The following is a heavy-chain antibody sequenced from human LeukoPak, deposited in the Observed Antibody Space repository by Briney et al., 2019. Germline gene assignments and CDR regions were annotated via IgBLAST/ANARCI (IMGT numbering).Heavy chain of an antibody. CDR3: ARAPITSPFYLDY. CDR2: INWSGGST. D-gene: IGHD2-2*01. CDR1: GFAFDEHG. V-gene: IGHV3-20*04. J-gene: IGHJ4*02. Sequence: GGSLRLSCTASGFAFDEHGMSWVRQVPGKGLEWVSGINWSGGSTGYADPLRGRFTISRDNAKNSLYLQMDSLRAEDTALYYCARAPITSPFYLDYWGQGTLVTVSS.